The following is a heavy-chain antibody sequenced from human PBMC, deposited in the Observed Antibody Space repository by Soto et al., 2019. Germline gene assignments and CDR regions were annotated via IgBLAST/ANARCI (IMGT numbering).Heavy chain of an antibody. D-gene: IGHD3-10*01. CDR2: ISSSSSTI. CDR1: GFTFSSYS. V-gene: IGHV3-48*02. Sequence: PGGSLRLSCAASGFTFSSYSMTWVRQAPGKGLEWVSYISSSSSTIYYADSVKGRFTISRDNAKNSLYLPMNSLRHEDTSVYYCARDQGHYYGSGSCQPDDGGQGTLVT. CDR3: ARDQGHYYGSGSCQPDD. J-gene: IGHJ4*02.